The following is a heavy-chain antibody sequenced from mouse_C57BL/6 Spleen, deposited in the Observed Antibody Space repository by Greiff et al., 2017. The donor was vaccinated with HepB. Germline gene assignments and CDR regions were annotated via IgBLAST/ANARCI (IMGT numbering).Heavy chain of an antibody. J-gene: IGHJ2*01. D-gene: IGHD2-1*01. V-gene: IGHV1-50*01. Sequence: QVQLQQPGAELVKPGASVKLSCKASGYTFTSYWMQWVKQRPGQGLEWIGEIDPSDSYTNYNQKFKGKATLTVDTSSSTAYMQLSSLTSEDSAVYYCARYRNVYFDYWGQGTTLTVSS. CDR3: ARYRNVYFDY. CDR1: GYTFTSYW. CDR2: IDPSDSYT.